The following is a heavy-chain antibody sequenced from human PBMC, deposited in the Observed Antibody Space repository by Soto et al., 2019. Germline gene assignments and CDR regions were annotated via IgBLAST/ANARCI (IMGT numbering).Heavy chain of an antibody. CDR3: ARGLHGYFDL. CDR1: GGSFIGYY. V-gene: IGHV4-34*01. Sequence: QVQLQQWGAGLLKPSETLSLTCAVYGGSFIGYYWSWIRQPPGKGLEWIGEINHSGSTNYNPSLKSRFTISVDTSKNQFSLKLSSVTAADTAVYYCARGLHGYFDLWGRGTLVTVSS. J-gene: IGHJ2*01. CDR2: INHSGST.